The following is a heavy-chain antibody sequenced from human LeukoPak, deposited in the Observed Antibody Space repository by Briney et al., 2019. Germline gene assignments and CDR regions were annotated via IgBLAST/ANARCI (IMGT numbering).Heavy chain of an antibody. CDR1: GFIFNTYW. CDR2: IKPDGGEK. V-gene: IGHV3-7*01. D-gene: IGHD2-15*01. Sequence: GGSLRLSCAASGFIFNTYWMTWVRQTPGKGLEWVANIKPDGGEKKYVDSVKGRFTISRDNSKNTLYLQMNSLRAEDTAVYYCAKRGFLNWFDPWGQGTLVTVSS. CDR3: AKRGFLNWFDP. J-gene: IGHJ5*02.